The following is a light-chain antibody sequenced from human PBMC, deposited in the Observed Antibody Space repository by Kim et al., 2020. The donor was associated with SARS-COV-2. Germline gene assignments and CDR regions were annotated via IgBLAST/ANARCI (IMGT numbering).Light chain of an antibody. CDR1: SSDIGDYNY. CDR3: SSYAGGDTFV. J-gene: IGLJ1*01. Sequence: QSALTQPPSASGSPGQPVTISFTGTSSDIGDYNYVSWYQHHPGRPPKVIIYEVNRRPSGVPDRFSGSKSASTASLTVSGLQPDDEADYYCSSYAGGDTFVFGTGTKVTVL. CDR2: EVN. V-gene: IGLV2-8*01.